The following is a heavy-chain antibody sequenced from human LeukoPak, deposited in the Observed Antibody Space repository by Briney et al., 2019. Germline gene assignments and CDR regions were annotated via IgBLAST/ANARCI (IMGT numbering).Heavy chain of an antibody. J-gene: IGHJ4*02. D-gene: IGHD6-19*01. V-gene: IGHV4-59*01. CDR3: ARWAAVAGTGGIDY. CDR1: GGSINSYY. CDR2: IYYSGST. Sequence: SETLSLTCTVFGGSINSYYWSWIRQPPGKGLEWIGYIYYSGSTNYNPSLKSRVTISVDTSKNQFSLKLSSVTAADTAVYYCARWAAVAGTGGIDYWGQGTLVTVSS.